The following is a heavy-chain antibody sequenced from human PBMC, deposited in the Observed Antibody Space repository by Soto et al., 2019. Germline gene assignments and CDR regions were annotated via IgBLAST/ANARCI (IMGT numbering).Heavy chain of an antibody. Sequence: EVQLLESGGGLVQPGGSLRLSCAASGFTFSSYAMSWVRQAPGKGLEWVSAISGSGGSTYYADSVKGRFTISRDNSKDTLYLQMNSLRAEDTAVYYCAKTPRGSYRDYYFDCWGQGTLVTVCS. V-gene: IGHV3-23*01. CDR3: AKTPRGSYRDYYFDC. D-gene: IGHD1-26*01. J-gene: IGHJ4*02. CDR1: GFTFSSYA. CDR2: ISGSGGST.